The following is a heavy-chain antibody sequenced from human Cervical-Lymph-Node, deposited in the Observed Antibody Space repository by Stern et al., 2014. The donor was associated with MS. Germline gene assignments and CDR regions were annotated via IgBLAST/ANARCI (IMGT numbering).Heavy chain of an antibody. V-gene: IGHV1-18*01. Sequence: QVQLGQSGTEVKKPGASVKVSCRASGYTFTSYGLNWLRQAPGQGLEWMGWISTHNGNTRYAKKLQGRVSMTTDTSTNTAYMELRSLRSDDTAVYYCARDPGYDSGGYPIDFWGQGAMVTVSS. CDR3: ARDPGYDSGGYPIDF. J-gene: IGHJ4*02. CDR1: GYTFTSYG. CDR2: ISTHNGNT. D-gene: IGHD3-22*01.